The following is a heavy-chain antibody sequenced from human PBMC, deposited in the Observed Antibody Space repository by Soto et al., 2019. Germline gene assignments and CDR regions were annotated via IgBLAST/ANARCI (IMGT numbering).Heavy chain of an antibody. D-gene: IGHD3-10*01. J-gene: IGHJ6*02. Sequence: ASVKVSCKASGGTFSSYAISWVRQAPGQGLEWMGGIIPILGIANYAQKFQGRVTITADKSTSTAYMELSSLRSEDTAVYYCAREAHPYYYGSGSYYYYGMDVWGQGTTVTVSS. CDR3: AREAHPYYYGSGSYYYYGMDV. CDR2: IIPILGIA. V-gene: IGHV1-69*10. CDR1: GGTFSSYA.